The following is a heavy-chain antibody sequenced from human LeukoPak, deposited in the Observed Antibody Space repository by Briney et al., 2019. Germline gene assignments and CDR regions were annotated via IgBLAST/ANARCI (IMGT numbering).Heavy chain of an antibody. Sequence: RGSLRLSCAASGFTPSNAWMSWVRPAPGKGLEWVGRVISKTNSATKDYAAPEKGRFTIARDDSNRSLYLQMNSLKTEDTAVYYCTTDGPDYYDSSGYYYNTYWGQGTLVTVSS. J-gene: IGHJ4*02. CDR1: GFTPSNAW. CDR2: VISKTNSATK. V-gene: IGHV3-15*01. CDR3: TTDGPDYYDSSGYYYNTY. D-gene: IGHD3-22*01.